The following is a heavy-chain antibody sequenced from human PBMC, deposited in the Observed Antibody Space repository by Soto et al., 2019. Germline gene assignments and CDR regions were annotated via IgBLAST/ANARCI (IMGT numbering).Heavy chain of an antibody. CDR3: ARYIRGPTVFYFDF. Sequence: PGGSLRLSCAASGFTFSSYAMSWVRQAPGKGLEWVSAISGSGGSTYYADSVKGRFTISRDNSKNTLYLQMNSLRAEDTAVYYCARYIRGPTVFYFDFWGPGDLVTVSS. V-gene: IGHV3-23*01. CDR2: ISGSGGST. D-gene: IGHD5-18*01. CDR1: GFTFSSYA. J-gene: IGHJ4*02.